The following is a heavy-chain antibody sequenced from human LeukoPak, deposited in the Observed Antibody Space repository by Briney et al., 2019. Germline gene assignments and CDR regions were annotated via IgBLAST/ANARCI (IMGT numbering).Heavy chain of an antibody. D-gene: IGHD3-9*01. CDR2: IKQDGSEK. CDR3: ARILRYFDWASFDY. Sequence: GGSLRLSCAASGFTFSSYWMSWVRRAPGKGLEWVANIKQDGSEKYYVDSVKGRFTISRDNAKNSLYLQMNSLRAEDTAVYYCARILRYFDWASFDYWGQGTLVTVSS. CDR1: GFTFSSYW. V-gene: IGHV3-7*01. J-gene: IGHJ4*02.